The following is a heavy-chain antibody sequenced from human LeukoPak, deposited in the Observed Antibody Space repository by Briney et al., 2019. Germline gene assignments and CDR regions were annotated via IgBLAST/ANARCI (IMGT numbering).Heavy chain of an antibody. Sequence: GASVKVSCKASGYTFTSYDINWVRQATGQGLEWMGWMNPNSGNTGYAQKFQGRVTITRNTSISTAYMELSRLRSDDTAVYYCARDRPGRYCSTTSCYNASPFDPWGQGTLVTVSS. CDR2: MNPNSGNT. D-gene: IGHD2-2*02. CDR1: GYTFTSYD. J-gene: IGHJ5*02. V-gene: IGHV1-8*03. CDR3: ARDRPGRYCSTTSCYNASPFDP.